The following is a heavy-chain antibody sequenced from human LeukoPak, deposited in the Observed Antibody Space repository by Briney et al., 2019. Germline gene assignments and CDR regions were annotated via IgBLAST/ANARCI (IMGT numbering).Heavy chain of an antibody. Sequence: GGSLRLSCAASGFTFSSYAMHWVRQAPGKGLEWVAVISYDGSNKYCADSVKGRFTISRDNSKNTLYLQMNSLRAEDTAVYYCARVIAVAGTNAFDIWGQGTMVTVSS. CDR2: ISYDGSNK. CDR1: GFTFSSYA. D-gene: IGHD6-19*01. CDR3: ARVIAVAGTNAFDI. J-gene: IGHJ3*02. V-gene: IGHV3-30-3*01.